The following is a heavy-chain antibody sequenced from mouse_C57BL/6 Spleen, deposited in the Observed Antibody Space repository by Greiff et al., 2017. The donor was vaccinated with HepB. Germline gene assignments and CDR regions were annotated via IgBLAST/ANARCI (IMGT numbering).Heavy chain of an antibody. CDR3: ARSLYWARAMDD. V-gene: IGHV1-77*01. D-gene: IGHD4-1*01. CDR2: IGPGSGST. CDR1: GYTFTDYY. Sequence: VQLQQSGAELVKPGASVKISCKASGYTFTDYYINWVKQRPGQGLEWIGKIGPGSGSTYYNEKFTGKATMTADKSYSTAYMHLSSLTSEDSAVYFCARSLYWARAMDDGGQGTSVTVSS. J-gene: IGHJ4*01.